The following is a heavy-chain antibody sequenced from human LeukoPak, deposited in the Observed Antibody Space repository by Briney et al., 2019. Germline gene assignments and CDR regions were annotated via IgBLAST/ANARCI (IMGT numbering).Heavy chain of an antibody. CDR1: GFTLSSYE. D-gene: IGHD2-15*01. J-gene: IGHJ4*02. Sequence: GGSLRLSCTASGFTLSSYEMSWIRQAPGKGLEWVSGIDYSGGSTHYADSVKGRFIISRDNSKNTLYLQMNSLRAEDTAVYYCAKFALRYCSGGSCHPFDYWGQGTLVTVSS. CDR2: IDYSGGST. CDR3: AKFALRYCSGGSCHPFDY. V-gene: IGHV3-23*01.